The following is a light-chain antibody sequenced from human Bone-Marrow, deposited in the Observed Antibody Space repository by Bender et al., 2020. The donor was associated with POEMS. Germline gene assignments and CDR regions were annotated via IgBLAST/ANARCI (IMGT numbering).Light chain of an antibody. Sequence: SSVLTQPPSVSVAPGQTARITCGGNNIRSKSVHWYQQTPGQAPVLVVYHDTDRPSGIPERFSGSNSGNTATLTISRVEAGDEADYYCQVWDSSRDHPHVIFGGGTKLTVL. V-gene: IGLV3-21*02. CDR3: QVWDSSRDHPHVI. CDR1: NIRSKS. CDR2: HDT. J-gene: IGLJ2*01.